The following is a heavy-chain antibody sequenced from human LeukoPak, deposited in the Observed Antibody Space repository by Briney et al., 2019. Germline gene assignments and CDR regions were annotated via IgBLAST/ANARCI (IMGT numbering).Heavy chain of an antibody. CDR2: ISAYNGNT. D-gene: IGHD3-22*01. V-gene: IGHV1-18*01. J-gene: IGHJ4*02. Sequence: EASVKVSCKASGYTFTSYGISWVRQAPGQGLEWMGWISAYNGNTNYAQKLQGRVTMTTDTSTSTAYMELRSLRSDDTAVYYCVRDGVYDSSGYFDYWGQGTLVTVSS. CDR3: VRDGVYDSSGYFDY. CDR1: GYTFTSYG.